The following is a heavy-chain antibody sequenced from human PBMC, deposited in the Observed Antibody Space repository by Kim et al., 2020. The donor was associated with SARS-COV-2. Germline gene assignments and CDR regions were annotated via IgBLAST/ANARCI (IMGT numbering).Heavy chain of an antibody. CDR1: GGSVSSGSYY. CDR3: ARGGPRSKGRDGDYADYYYGMDV. D-gene: IGHD4-17*01. V-gene: IGHV4-61*01. Sequence: SETLSHTCTVSGGSVSSGSYYWSWIRQPPGKGLEWIGYIYYSGSTNYNPSLKSRVTISVDTSKNQFSLKLSSVTAADTAVYYCARGGPRSKGRDGDYADYYYGMDVWGQGTTVTVSS. J-gene: IGHJ6*02. CDR2: IYYSGST.